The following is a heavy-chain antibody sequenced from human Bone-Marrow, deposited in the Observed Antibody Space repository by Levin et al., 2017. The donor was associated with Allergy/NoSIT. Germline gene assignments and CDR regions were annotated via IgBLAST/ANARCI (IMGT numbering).Heavy chain of an antibody. CDR3: ARAAGAACRGGMDV. CDR2: ITSTSKYI. J-gene: IGHJ6*02. V-gene: IGHV3-21*01. D-gene: IGHD2-15*01. CDR1: GFPFSTYG. Sequence: GESLKISCATSGFPFSTYGMAWVRQAPGKGLEWVASITSTSKYIHYADSVKGRFTISRDNANNSLSLQMNRLRGEDTAVYYWARAAGAACRGGMDVWGQGTTVTVSS.